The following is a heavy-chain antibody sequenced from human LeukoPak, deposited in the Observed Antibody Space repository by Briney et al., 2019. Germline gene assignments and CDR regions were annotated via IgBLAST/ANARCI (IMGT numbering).Heavy chain of an antibody. D-gene: IGHD5-12*01. J-gene: IGHJ4*02. CDR2: IDPSDSYT. CDR3: ARQLYSGDEAYDY. CDR1: GYIFTSYW. Sequence: PGESLKISCKGSGYIFTSYWINWVRQTPGKGLEWVGRIDPSDSYTKYSPSFQVHVTISADKSISTAYLQWSSLKASDTAMYYCARQLYSGDEAYDYWGQGTLVTVSS. V-gene: IGHV5-10-1*01.